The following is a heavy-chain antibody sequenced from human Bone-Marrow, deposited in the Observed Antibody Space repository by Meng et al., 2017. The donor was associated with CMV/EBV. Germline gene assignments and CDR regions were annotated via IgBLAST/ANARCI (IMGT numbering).Heavy chain of an antibody. V-gene: IGHV3-48*03. CDR3: ARDLRVFAQGLENYYYYGMDV. Sequence: GESLKISCGGSGFTLSSYEMNWVRQAPGQGLEWVSYISSSGSTIYYADSVKGRFTISRDNAKSSLYLQMNGLRAEDTAVYYCARDLRVFAQGLENYYYYGMDVWGQGTTVTVSS. CDR2: ISSSGSTI. CDR1: GFTLSSYE. J-gene: IGHJ6*02. D-gene: IGHD3-3*01.